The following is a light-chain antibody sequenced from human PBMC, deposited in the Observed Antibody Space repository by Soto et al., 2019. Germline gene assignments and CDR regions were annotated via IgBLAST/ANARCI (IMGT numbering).Light chain of an antibody. J-gene: IGKJ4*01. CDR3: QQYEDLPLT. CDR2: DAS. V-gene: IGKV1-33*01. Sequence: DIQMTQSPSSLSASVGDRVTITCQASQDISNYLNWYQQKPGKAPKLLIFDASNVETGVPSRFSGSGSGTHSTFTGDSLQAEDIATYYCQQYEDLPLTFGGGTKVEI. CDR1: QDISNY.